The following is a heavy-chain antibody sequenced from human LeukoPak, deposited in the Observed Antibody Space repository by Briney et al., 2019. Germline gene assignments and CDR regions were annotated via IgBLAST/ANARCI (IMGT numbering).Heavy chain of an antibody. CDR3: ARDRATVTTCFDY. V-gene: IGHV3-30*04. Sequence: GRSLRLSCAASGFTFSSYAMHWVRQAPGKGLEWVAVISYDGSNKYYADSVKGRFTISRDNSKNTLYLQMNSLRAEDTAVYYCARDRATVTTCFDYWGQGTLVTVSS. CDR2: ISYDGSNK. CDR1: GFTFSSYA. J-gene: IGHJ4*02. D-gene: IGHD4-11*01.